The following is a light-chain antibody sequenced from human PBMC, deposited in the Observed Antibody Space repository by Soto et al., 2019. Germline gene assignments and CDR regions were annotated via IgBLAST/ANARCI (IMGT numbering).Light chain of an antibody. V-gene: IGKV1-39*01. J-gene: IGKJ3*01. CDR3: QQSYSTPKIT. CDR2: ASS. Sequence: DIEMTQSPSSLSASVGDRVTITCRASQSITTYLNWYQQKPGGAPKVLIYASSVLQSGVPSRFSGSGSGTDFTLTISDLQPEDFATYFCQQSYSTPKITFCPGTRVDV. CDR1: QSITTY.